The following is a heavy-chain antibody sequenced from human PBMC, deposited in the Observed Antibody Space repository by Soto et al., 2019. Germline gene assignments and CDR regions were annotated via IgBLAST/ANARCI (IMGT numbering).Heavy chain of an antibody. CDR3: TRHVGVTGTRGFDY. CDR1: GTSISSNFW. CDR2: VHPSGTT. V-gene: IGHV4-4*02. Sequence: QVHLQESGPGLVKPSGTLSLTCAVSGTSISSNFWWSWVRQPPGKGLEWIGEVHPSGTTNYNPSLKSRVTISVDKSKNQLSLNLNSVTAADTAVFYCTRHVGVTGTRGFDYWGQGTQVAVSS. D-gene: IGHD6-19*01. J-gene: IGHJ4*02.